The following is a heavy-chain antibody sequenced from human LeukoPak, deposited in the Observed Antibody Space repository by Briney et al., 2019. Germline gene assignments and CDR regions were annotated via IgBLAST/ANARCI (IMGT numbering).Heavy chain of an antibody. CDR2: INQDGSER. CDR3: ARVRRYYGSGTSFDY. Sequence: GGSLRLSCAASAFTFRSYAMSWVRQAPGKGLEWGANINQDGSERSYVDSVEGRLTISRDNAKNSLYLQMNSLRPEDTAVYYCARVRRYYGSGTSFDYWGQGTLVTVSS. D-gene: IGHD3-10*01. CDR1: AFTFRSYA. V-gene: IGHV3-7*03. J-gene: IGHJ4*02.